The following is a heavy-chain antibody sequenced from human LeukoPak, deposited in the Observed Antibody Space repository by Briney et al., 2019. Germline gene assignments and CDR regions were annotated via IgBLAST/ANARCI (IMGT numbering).Heavy chain of an antibody. CDR2: MNPNSGNT. CDR3: ARGLNPPYYYYMDV. Sequence: ASVKVSCKASGYTFTSYDINWVRQATGQGLEWMGWMNPNSGNTGYAQKFQGRVTITRNTSTSTAYMELSSLRSEDTAVYYCARGLNPPYYYYMDVWGKGTTVTVSS. J-gene: IGHJ6*03. CDR1: GYTFTSYD. V-gene: IGHV1-8*03.